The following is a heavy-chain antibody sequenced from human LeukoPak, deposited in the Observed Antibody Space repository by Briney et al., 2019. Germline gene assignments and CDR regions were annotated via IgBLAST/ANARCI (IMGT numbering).Heavy chain of an antibody. CDR3: ARQRGYNYDC. CDR1: GGSISSYY. V-gene: IGHV4-4*09. D-gene: IGHD5-24*01. J-gene: IGHJ4*02. Sequence: SETLSLTCTVSGGSISSYYWSWIRQPPGKGLEWIGYIYTSGSTNYNPSLKSRVTISVDTSKNQFSLKLSSVTAADTAVYYCARQRGYNYDCWGQGTLVTVSS. CDR2: IYTSGST.